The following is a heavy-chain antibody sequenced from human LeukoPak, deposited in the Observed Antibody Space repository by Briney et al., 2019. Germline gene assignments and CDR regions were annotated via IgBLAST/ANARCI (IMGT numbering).Heavy chain of an antibody. CDR3: ARDIEAAGLVLDS. J-gene: IGHJ5*02. D-gene: IGHD6-13*01. CDR2: MKYDGSEK. V-gene: IGHV3-7*01. CDR1: GFTFSSYA. Sequence: GGSLRLSCAASGFTFSSYAMSWVRQAPGKGLEWVANMKYDGSEKYYVDSVKGRFTISRDNAKNSLYLQMNSMRAEDTAVYYCARDIEAAGLVLDSWGRGTLFTVSS.